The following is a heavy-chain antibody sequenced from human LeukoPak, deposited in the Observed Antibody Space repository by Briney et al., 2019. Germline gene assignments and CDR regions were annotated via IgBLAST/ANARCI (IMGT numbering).Heavy chain of an antibody. CDR3: AKGVASS. J-gene: IGHJ5*02. Sequence: GGSLRLSCAASGFTFSSYGMHWVRQAPGKGLEWVAVISYDGSNKYYADSVKGRFTISRDNSKNTLYLQMNSLRAEDTAVYYCAKGVASSWGQGTLVTVSS. V-gene: IGHV3-30*18. CDR1: GFTFSSYG. D-gene: IGHD5-12*01. CDR2: ISYDGSNK.